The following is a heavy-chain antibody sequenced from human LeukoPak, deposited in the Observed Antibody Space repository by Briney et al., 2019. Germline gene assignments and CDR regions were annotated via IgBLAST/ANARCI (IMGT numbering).Heavy chain of an antibody. J-gene: IGHJ4*02. D-gene: IGHD3-10*01. V-gene: IGHV4-59*01. CDR2: IYYSGST. CDR3: ARGFITMVRGVTYFDY. Sequence: SETLSLTCTVSGGSISSYYWSWIRQPPGKGLEWIGYIYYSGSTNYNPSLKSRVTISVDTSKNQFSLKLSSVTAADTAVYYCARGFITMVRGVTYFDYWGQGTLVTVSS. CDR1: GGSISSYY.